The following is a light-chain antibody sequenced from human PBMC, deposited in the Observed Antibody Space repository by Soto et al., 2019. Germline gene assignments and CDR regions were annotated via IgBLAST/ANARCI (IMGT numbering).Light chain of an antibody. CDR3: QQYDNLPFT. V-gene: IGKV1-33*01. CDR2: DAS. CDR1: QDISNY. Sequence: DIQMTQSPSSLSASVGDRVTITCQASQDISNYLNWYQQKPGKAPKLLIYDASNLETAVTSRFSGSGSGTDFTFNISSLQPEDIATYYCQQYDNLPFTFGPGTKVDIK. J-gene: IGKJ3*01.